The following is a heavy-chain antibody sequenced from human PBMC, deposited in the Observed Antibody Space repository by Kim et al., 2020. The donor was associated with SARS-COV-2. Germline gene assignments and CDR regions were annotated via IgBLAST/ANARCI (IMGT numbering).Heavy chain of an antibody. J-gene: IGHJ4*02. CDR1: GDTFSSYS. CDR2: IIPIFGTA. V-gene: IGHV1-69*13. D-gene: IGHD3-3*01. Sequence: SVKVSCKASGDTFSSYSISWVRQAPGQGLEWMGGIIPIFGTANYAQKFQGRVTITADASTSTAYMELSSLRSEDTAVYYCARGSTSDYDFGDWGQGTLVTVSS. CDR3: ARGSTSDYDFGD.